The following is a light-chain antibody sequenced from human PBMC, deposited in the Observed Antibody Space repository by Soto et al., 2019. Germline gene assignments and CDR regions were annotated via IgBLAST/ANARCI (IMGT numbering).Light chain of an antibody. CDR2: DVT. V-gene: IGLV2-8*01. CDR1: SSDVGAYNY. J-gene: IGLJ1*01. CDR3: SSLAGGNIREV. Sequence: QSALTQPPSASGAPGQSVTISCTGTSSDVGAYNYVSWYQQHPGKAPKLLIYDVTNRPSGVPDRFSGSKSGNTASLTVSGLQAEDEAYYYCSSLAGGNIREVFGTGTKLTVL.